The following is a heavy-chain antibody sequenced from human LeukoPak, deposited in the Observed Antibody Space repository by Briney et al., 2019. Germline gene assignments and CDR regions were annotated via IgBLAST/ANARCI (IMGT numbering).Heavy chain of an antibody. CDR1: GDPLRSYY. CDR2: IYTSGST. J-gene: IGHJ3*02. V-gene: IGHV4-4*09. CDR3: ASLDWKRDAFDI. Sequence: SVPRSLTCTDFGDPLRSYYCRSIRQPPGKRLEWIGYIYTSGSTNYNPSLKSRVTISVDTSKNQFSLKLSSVTAADTDVYYCASLDWKRDAFDIWGQGTMVTVSS. D-gene: IGHD3/OR15-3a*01.